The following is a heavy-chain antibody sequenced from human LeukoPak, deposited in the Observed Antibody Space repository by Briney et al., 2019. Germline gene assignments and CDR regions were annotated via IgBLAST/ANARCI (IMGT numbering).Heavy chain of an antibody. J-gene: IGHJ4*02. V-gene: IGHV4-30-2*01. CDR1: GGSISSGGYY. Sequence: SETLSLTCNVSGGSISSGGYYWTWIRQPPGKGLELIGFTYASGTTYYNPSLKKRVTISVHGSKNQFSLNLSSATAADTAVYYCAKVSVLRYFDWSGGIDYWGQGTLVTVSS. CDR2: TYASGTT. CDR3: AKVSVLRYFDWSGGIDY. D-gene: IGHD3-9*01.